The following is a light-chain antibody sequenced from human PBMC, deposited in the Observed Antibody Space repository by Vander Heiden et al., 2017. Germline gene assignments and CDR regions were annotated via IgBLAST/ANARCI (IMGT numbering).Light chain of an antibody. CDR1: SNDVGGYNY. CDR2: DVT. Sequence: QSALTQPASVSGSPGQSITISCSGTSNDVGGYNYVTWYQQQPDKVPRLMMYDVTTRPSGVSNRFSGSKSGNTASLTISGLQAEDEADYYCSSYTTRGIRIFGGGTKLTVL. J-gene: IGLJ2*01. V-gene: IGLV2-14*03. CDR3: SSYTTRGIRI.